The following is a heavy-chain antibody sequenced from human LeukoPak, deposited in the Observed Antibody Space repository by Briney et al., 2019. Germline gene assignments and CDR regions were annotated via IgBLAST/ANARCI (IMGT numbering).Heavy chain of an antibody. J-gene: IGHJ4*02. CDR1: GFIFSNYA. CDR3: AKYQRFILTGYTSDY. CDR2: IRGSGGST. Sequence: PGGSLRLSCAASGFIFSNYAMSWVRQAPGKGLEWVSGIRGSGGSTYYADSVKGRFTISRDNFKNTLYLQMNSLRAEDTAIYYCAKYQRFILTGYTSDYWGQGTLVTVSS. D-gene: IGHD3-9*01. V-gene: IGHV3-23*01.